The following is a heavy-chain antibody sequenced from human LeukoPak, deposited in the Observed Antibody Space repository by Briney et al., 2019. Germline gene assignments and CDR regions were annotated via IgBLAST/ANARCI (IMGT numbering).Heavy chain of an antibody. J-gene: IGHJ4*02. CDR1: GFTFSDYT. Sequence: GGSLRLSCAASGFTFSDYTMHWVRQTPGEGLEWVAFIWYDGSNKYYADSVRGRFTISRDNSKNTLYLQMNSLRAEDTAVYYCAGDGGSGTPRVYFDYWGQGTLVTVSS. CDR3: AGDGGSGTPRVYFDY. D-gene: IGHD3-10*01. V-gene: IGHV3-33*01. CDR2: IWYDGSNK.